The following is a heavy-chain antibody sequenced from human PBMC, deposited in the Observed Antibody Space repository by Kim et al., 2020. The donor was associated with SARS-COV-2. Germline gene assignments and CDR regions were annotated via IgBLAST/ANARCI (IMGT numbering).Heavy chain of an antibody. CDR2: IYYSGST. J-gene: IGHJ3*02. V-gene: IGHV4-39*01. D-gene: IGHD3-10*01. CDR1: GGSISSSSYY. Sequence: SETLSLTCTVSGGSISSSSYYWGWIRQPPGKGLEWIGSIYYSGSTYYNPSLKSRVTISVDTSKNQFSLKLSSVTAADTAVYYCARKVKTMVRAEDAFDIWGQGTMVTVSS. CDR3: ARKVKTMVRAEDAFDI.